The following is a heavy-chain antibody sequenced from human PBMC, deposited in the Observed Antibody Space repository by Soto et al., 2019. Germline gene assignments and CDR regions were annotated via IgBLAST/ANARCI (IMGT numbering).Heavy chain of an antibody. D-gene: IGHD2-15*01. CDR1: GFTFSSYW. J-gene: IGHJ5*02. Sequence: EVQLVESGGGLVQPGGSLRLSCAASGFTFSSYWMSWVRQAPGKGLEWVANIKQDGSEKYYVDSVKGRFTISRDNAKNSLYLQMNSLRAEDTAVYYCARVVVVVVAGSLGIWFDPWGQLTLVTVSS. CDR2: IKQDGSEK. V-gene: IGHV3-7*01. CDR3: ARVVVVVVAGSLGIWFDP.